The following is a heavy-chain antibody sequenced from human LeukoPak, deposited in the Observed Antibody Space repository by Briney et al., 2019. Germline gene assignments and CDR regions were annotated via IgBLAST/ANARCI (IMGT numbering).Heavy chain of an antibody. J-gene: IGHJ4*02. Sequence: SETLSLTCTVSGGSISSSSYYWGWIRQPPGKGLEWIGSTYYSGSTYYNPSLKSRVTISVDTSKNQFSLKLSSVTAADTAVYYCARHKRELGVVVPAAIFGWGQGTLVTVSS. CDR3: ARHKRELGVVVPAAIFG. CDR2: TYYSGST. CDR1: GGSISSSSYY. D-gene: IGHD2-2*01. V-gene: IGHV4-39*01.